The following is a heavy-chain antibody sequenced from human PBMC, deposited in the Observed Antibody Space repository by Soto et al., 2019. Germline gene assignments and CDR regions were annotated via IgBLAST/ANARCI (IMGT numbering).Heavy chain of an antibody. V-gene: IGHV4-59*01. CDR3: ARGYGDDVSDY. CDR2: IYYSGST. Sequence: QVQLQESGPGLVKPSETLSLTCTVSGGSIRSYYWRWIRQSPGKGLEWIGSIYYSGSTNYNPSLKSRVPISVDTSKNQFSLKASSVTAADTAVYYCARGYGDDVSDYWGQGTLVTVSS. D-gene: IGHD4-17*01. CDR1: GGSIRSYY. J-gene: IGHJ4*02.